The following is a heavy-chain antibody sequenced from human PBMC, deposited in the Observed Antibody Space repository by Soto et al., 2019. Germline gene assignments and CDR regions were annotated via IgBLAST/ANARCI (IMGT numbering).Heavy chain of an antibody. Sequence: RASVKVSCKASGYTFTSYGISWVRQAPGQGLEWMGWISAYNGNTNYAQKLQGRVTMTTDTSTSTAYMELRSLRSDDTAVYYCARGGITMIDVNWFDPWGQGTLVTVSS. CDR1: GYTFTSYG. J-gene: IGHJ5*02. V-gene: IGHV1-18*01. D-gene: IGHD3-22*01. CDR3: ARGGITMIDVNWFDP. CDR2: ISAYNGNT.